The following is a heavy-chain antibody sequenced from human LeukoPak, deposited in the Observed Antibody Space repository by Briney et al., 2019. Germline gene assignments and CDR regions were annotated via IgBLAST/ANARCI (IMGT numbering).Heavy chain of an antibody. J-gene: IGHJ6*03. V-gene: IGHV4-34*01. CDR1: GGSFSGYY. Sequence: SETLSLTCAVYGGSFSGYYWSWIRQPPGKGLEWIGEINHSGSTNYNPSLKSRVTISVDTSKNQFSLKLSSVTAADTAVYYCARVRWELLPTDGDYYYYMDVWGKGTTVTVSS. D-gene: IGHD1-26*01. CDR2: INHSGST. CDR3: ARVRWELLPTDGDYYYYMDV.